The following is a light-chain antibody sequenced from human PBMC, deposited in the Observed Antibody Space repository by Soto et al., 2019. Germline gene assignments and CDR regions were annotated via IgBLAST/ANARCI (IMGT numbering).Light chain of an antibody. J-gene: IGLJ1*01. CDR2: EGS. CDR1: SSDVGSYNL. Sequence: QSALTQPASVSGSPGQSITISCTGTSSDVGSYNLVSWYQQHPGKAPKLMIYEGSKRPSGVSNRFSGSKSGNMASLTISGLQAEDEADYYCCSYAGSHTYVFGTGTKVTVL. V-gene: IGLV2-23*01. CDR3: CSYAGSHTYV.